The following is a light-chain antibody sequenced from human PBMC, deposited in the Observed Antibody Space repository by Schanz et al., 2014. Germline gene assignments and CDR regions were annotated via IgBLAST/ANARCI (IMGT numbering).Light chain of an antibody. CDR2: DAS. V-gene: IGKV3D-15*01. CDR1: QSVSTN. J-gene: IGKJ1*01. CDR3: QQYNNWPPWT. Sequence: IAVTQSPATLSVSPGESATLSCRASQSVSTNLAWYQQKPGQAPRLLIYDASARATGIPDRFSGSGSGTDFTLTISRLESEDFAVYYCQQYNNWPPWTFGQGTQVEIK.